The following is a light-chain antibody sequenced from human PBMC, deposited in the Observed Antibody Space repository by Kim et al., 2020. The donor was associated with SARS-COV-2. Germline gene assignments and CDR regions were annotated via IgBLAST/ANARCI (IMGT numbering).Light chain of an antibody. Sequence: QGKTARITCGGNNIGSKSVHWYQPKPGQAPVLVIYYDSDRPSGIPERFSGSNSGNTASLTISRVEAGDEADYYCQVWDSSSDHWVFGGGTQLTVL. CDR1: NIGSKS. CDR3: QVWDSSSDHWV. CDR2: YDS. J-gene: IGLJ3*02. V-gene: IGLV3-21*04.